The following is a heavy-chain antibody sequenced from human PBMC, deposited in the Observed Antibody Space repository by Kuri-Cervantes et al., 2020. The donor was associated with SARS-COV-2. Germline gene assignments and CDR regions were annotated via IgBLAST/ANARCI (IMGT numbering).Heavy chain of an antibody. CDR3: ARDSYGDIYYYYGMDV. CDR1: GFTVSSNY. V-gene: IGHV3-66*01. D-gene: IGHD4-17*01. CDR2: IYSGGST. J-gene: IGHJ6*02. Sequence: GGSLRFSCAASGFTVSSNYMSWVRQAPGKGLEWVSVIYSGGSTYYADSVKGRFTISRDNSKNTLYLQMNSLRAEDTAVYYCARDSYGDIYYYYGMDVWGQGTTVTVSS.